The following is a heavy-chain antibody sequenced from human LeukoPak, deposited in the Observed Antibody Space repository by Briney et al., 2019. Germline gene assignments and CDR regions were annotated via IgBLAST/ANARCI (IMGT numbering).Heavy chain of an antibody. J-gene: IGHJ4*02. D-gene: IGHD6-19*01. CDR2: ISYGGSNK. CDR1: GFTFSSYG. V-gene: IGHV3-30*18. CDR3: AKDRSGIAVAGIPDY. Sequence: PGGSLRLSCAASGFTFSSYGMHWVRQAPGKGLEWVAVISYGGSNKYYADSVKGRFTISRDNSKNTLYLQMNSLRAEDTAVYYCAKDRSGIAVAGIPDYWGQGTLVTVSS.